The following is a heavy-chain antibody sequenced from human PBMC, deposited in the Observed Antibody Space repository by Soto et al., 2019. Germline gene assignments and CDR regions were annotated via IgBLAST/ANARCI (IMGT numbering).Heavy chain of an antibody. CDR1: GFTFSSYG. D-gene: IGHD3-22*01. J-gene: IGHJ5*02. Sequence: GGSLRLSCAASGFTFSSYGMHWVRQAPGKGLEWVAVIWYDGSNKYYADSVKGRFTISRDNSKNTLYLQMNSLRAEDTAVYYCASDELSYDSSGYSQTWGQGTLVTVSS. CDR3: ASDELSYDSSGYSQT. V-gene: IGHV3-33*01. CDR2: IWYDGSNK.